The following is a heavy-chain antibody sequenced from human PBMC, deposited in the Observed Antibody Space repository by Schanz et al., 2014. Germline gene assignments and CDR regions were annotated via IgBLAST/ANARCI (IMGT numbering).Heavy chain of an antibody. CDR1: GFTFSSFG. CDR3: AKGVGTRSNNFDY. CDR2: IQNDGSNY. Sequence: QVQLVESGGGVVQPGGSLRLSCAASGFTFSSFGMHWVRQAPGKGLEWVAFIQNDGSNYYHADSVKGRFTISRDNSKNTLYLQINSLRTEDTAVFYCAKGVGTRSNNFDYWGQGTLVTVSS. D-gene: IGHD1-1*01. V-gene: IGHV3-30*02. J-gene: IGHJ4*02.